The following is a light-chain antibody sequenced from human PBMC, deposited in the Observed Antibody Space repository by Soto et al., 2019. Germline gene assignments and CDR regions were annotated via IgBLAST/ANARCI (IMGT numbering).Light chain of an antibody. V-gene: IGLV2-8*01. Sequence: QSALTQPPSASGSPGQPVTISCTGTSSDVGGYNYVSWYQQHPGKAPKLMIYDVNKQPSGVPDRFSGSKSGNRASLTVSGRQAEEEDDYYCCSYAGSNGLVFGGGTKLTVL. CDR2: DVN. J-gene: IGLJ2*01. CDR3: CSYAGSNGLV. CDR1: SSDVGGYNY.